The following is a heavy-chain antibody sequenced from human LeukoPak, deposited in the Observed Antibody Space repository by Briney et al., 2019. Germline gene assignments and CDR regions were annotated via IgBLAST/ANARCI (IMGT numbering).Heavy chain of an antibody. CDR2: IYYSGNT. Sequence: PSETLSLTCAVSGDSISTSNSYWGWIRRPPGEGLEWVGSIYYSGNTYYNPSLKSRVTISVDTSKNQFSLKLTSVTAADTAVYYCARQTGVGLFILPGGRGTLVTVSS. D-gene: IGHD3-3*01. CDR1: GDSISTSNSY. V-gene: IGHV4-39*01. J-gene: IGHJ4*02. CDR3: ARQTGVGLFILP.